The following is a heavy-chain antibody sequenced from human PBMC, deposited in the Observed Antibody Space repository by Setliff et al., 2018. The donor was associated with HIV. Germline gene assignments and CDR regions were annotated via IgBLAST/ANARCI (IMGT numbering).Heavy chain of an antibody. V-gene: IGHV1-2*02. Sequence: ASVKVSCKAYGYTFTAYYMHWVRQAPGQGLEWMGWINPNSGGTNYAQKFRGRVTMTRDTSINTAHMYLSSLRSDDTAIYFCARGTDFWSGSSNFDYWPGNPGHRLL. CDR3: ARGTDFWSGSSNFDY. D-gene: IGHD3-3*01. CDR2: INPNSGGT. CDR1: GYTFTAYY. J-gene: IGHJ4*02.